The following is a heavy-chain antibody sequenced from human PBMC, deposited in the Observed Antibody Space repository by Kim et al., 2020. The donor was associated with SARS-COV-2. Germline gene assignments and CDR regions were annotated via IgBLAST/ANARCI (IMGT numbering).Heavy chain of an antibody. CDR2: INHSGST. CDR1: GGSFSGYY. J-gene: IGHJ4*02. V-gene: IGHV4-34*01. CDR3: ARGVRVLRYFDWLLNFDY. Sequence: SETLSLTCAVYGGSFSGYYWSWIRQPPGKGLEWIGEINHSGSTNYNPSLKSRVTISVDTSKNQFSLKLSSVTAADTAVYYCARGVRVLRYFDWLLNFDYWGQGTLVTVSS. D-gene: IGHD3-9*01.